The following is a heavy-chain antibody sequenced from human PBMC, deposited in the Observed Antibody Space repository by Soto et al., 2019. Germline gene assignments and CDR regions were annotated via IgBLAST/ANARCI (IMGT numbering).Heavy chain of an antibody. CDR1: GGTFGSYA. CDR2: IIPVSGAA. CDR3: ATALGCRSTSCTLDY. V-gene: IGHV1-69*01. Sequence: QVQLVQSGAEVKKPGSSVKVSCKASGGTFGSYAFSWVRQAAGQGLEWMGGIIPVSGAAHYAQKFQGRVTITADESTSTAYIELSSLSSQDTAVYYCATALGCRSTSCTLDYWGQGTRVIVSS. D-gene: IGHD2-2*01. J-gene: IGHJ4*02.